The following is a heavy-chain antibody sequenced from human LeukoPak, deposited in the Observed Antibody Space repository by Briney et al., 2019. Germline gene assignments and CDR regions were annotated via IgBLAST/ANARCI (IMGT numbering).Heavy chain of an antibody. J-gene: IGHJ4*02. V-gene: IGHV3-33*06. CDR2: IWYDGSNK. CDR1: GFTFSSYG. Sequence: GRSLRLSCAASGFTFSSYGMHWVRQAPGKGLEWVAVIWYDGSNKYYADSVKGRFTISRDNSKNTLYLQMNSLRAEDTAVYYCAKEGAIGHFDYWAREPWSPSPQ. CDR3: AKEGAIGHFDY. D-gene: IGHD1-26*01.